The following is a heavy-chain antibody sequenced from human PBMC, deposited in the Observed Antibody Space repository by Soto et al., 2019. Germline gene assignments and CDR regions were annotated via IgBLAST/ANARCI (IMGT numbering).Heavy chain of an antibody. Sequence: ASVKVSCKASGYTFATYDIAWVRLATGQGLEWMGWMNPNTGNTGYAQAFRGRVTMTGNTSITTAYMELSSLRSEDTAVYFCARRKERSGPYYLDYWGQGTLVTVSS. CDR3: ARRKERSGPYYLDY. D-gene: IGHD6-25*01. CDR2: MNPNTGNT. J-gene: IGHJ4*02. V-gene: IGHV1-8*01. CDR1: GYTFATYD.